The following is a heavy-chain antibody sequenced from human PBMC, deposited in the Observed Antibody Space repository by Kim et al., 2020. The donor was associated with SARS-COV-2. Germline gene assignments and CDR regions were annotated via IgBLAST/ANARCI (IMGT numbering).Heavy chain of an antibody. CDR1: GGSISSGGYY. CDR2: IYYSGST. CDR3: ARRMVRGVIPQYYYYYYGMDV. V-gene: IGHV4-31*03. Sequence: SETLSLTCTVSGGSISSGGYYWSWIRQHPGKGLEWIGYIYYSGSTYYNPSLKSRVTISVDTSKNQFSLKLSSVTAADTAVYYCARRMVRGVIPQYYYYYYGMDVWGQGTTVTVSS. D-gene: IGHD3-10*01. J-gene: IGHJ6*02.